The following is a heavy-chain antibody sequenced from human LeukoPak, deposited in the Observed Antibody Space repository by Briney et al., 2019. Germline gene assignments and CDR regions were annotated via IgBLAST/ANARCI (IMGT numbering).Heavy chain of an antibody. CDR1: GGTFSSYA. J-gene: IGHJ6*03. CDR3: ARGRNDFWSGSAYYYYMDV. CDR2: IIPIFGTA. Sequence: SVKVSCKASGGTFSSYAISWVRQAPGQGLEWMGGIIPIFGTANYAQKFQGRVTITTDGSTSTAYMELSSLRSEDTAVYYCARGRNDFWSGSAYYYYMDVWGKGTTVTVSS. V-gene: IGHV1-69*05. D-gene: IGHD3-3*01.